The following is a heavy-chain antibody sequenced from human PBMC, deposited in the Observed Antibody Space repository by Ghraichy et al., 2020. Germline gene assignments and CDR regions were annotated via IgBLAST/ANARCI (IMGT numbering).Heavy chain of an antibody. D-gene: IGHD3-3*01. J-gene: IGHJ4*02. CDR2: INHSGST. V-gene: IGHV4-34*01. CDR1: GGSSSGYY. Sequence: SETLSLTCAVYGGSSSGYYWSWIRQPPGKGLEWIGEINHSGSTNYNPSLKSRVTISVDTSKNQFSLKLSSVTAADTAVYYCARRSMHSRHYDFWSGYYITWGQGTLVTVSS. CDR3: ARRSMHSRHYDFWSGYYIT.